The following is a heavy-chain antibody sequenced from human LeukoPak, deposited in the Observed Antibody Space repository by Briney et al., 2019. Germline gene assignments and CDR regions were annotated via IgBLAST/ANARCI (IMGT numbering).Heavy chain of an antibody. J-gene: IGHJ6*02. CDR3: ARAGGAGAIYYYGMDV. Sequence: PGGSLRLSCAASGFTFTNYAMHWVRQAPGKGLEGVAVIWSDGRDKDYVDSVKGRFTISRDNSKNTVYLEMNSLRAEDTAVYYCARAGGAGAIYYYGMDVWGQGTTVTVSS. V-gene: IGHV3-33*01. CDR2: IWSDGRDK. D-gene: IGHD1-26*01. CDR1: GFTFTNYA.